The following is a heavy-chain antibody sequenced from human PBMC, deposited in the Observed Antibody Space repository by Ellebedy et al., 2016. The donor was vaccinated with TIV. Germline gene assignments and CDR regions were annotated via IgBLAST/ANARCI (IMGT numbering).Heavy chain of an antibody. CDR2: ISGSGGST. Sequence: GESLKISXAASGFTFSSYALSWVRQAPGKGLEWVSAISGSGGSTYYADSVKGRFTISRDNSKNTLYLQMNSLRAEDTAVYYCAKDQRPSMVRGVNFDYWGQGTLVTVSS. J-gene: IGHJ4*02. V-gene: IGHV3-23*01. CDR1: GFTFSSYA. CDR3: AKDQRPSMVRGVNFDY. D-gene: IGHD3-10*01.